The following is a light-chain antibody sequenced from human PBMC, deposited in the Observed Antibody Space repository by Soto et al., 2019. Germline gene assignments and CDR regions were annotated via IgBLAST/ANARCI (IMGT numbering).Light chain of an antibody. V-gene: IGKV1-39*01. CDR1: QSISSY. Sequence: IPMTEPRSCRTTSEGDRVTITCRASQSISSYLNWYQRKPGKAPKVLIYAASSLQSGVPSRFSGSGSGTDFTLTISSLQPEDFATYYCQQSYSTPHTFGHGTKVDI. J-gene: IGKJ1*01. CDR3: QQSYSTPHT. CDR2: AAS.